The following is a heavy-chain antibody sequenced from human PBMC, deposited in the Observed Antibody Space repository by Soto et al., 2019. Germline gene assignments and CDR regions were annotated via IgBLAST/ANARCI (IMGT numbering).Heavy chain of an antibody. V-gene: IGHV4-59*08. Sequence: SETLSLTCTLSGGSIGRYYWSWIRQPPGKGLEWIGYIYYSGSTSYNPSLKSRVTISVDTSENQFSLKLSSVTAADTAVYYCARQAQYFDYWGQGTLVTVSS. CDR1: GGSIGRYY. CDR2: IYYSGST. CDR3: ARQAQYFDY. J-gene: IGHJ4*02.